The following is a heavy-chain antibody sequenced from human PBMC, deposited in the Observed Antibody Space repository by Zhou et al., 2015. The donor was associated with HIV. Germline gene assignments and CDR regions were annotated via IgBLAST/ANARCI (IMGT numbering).Heavy chain of an antibody. Sequence: QVQLVQSGAEVKKPGSSVKVSCKASGGTFSSYAISWVRQAPGQGLEWMGGIIPIFGTANYAQKFQGRVTITADESTSTAYMELSSLRSEDTAVYYCARGSLSAVQYLGKGSPDTPIQTYNWFDPWGQGTLVTVSS. V-gene: IGHV1-69*01. CDR2: IIPIFGTA. J-gene: IGHJ5*02. CDR3: ARGSLSAVQYLGKGSPDTPIQTYNWFDP. D-gene: IGHD1-26*01. CDR1: GGTFSSYA.